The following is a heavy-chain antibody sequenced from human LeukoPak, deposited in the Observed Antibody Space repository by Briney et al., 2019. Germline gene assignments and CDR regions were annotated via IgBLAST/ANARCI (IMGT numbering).Heavy chain of an antibody. Sequence: SVKVSCTASGYTFTGYYMHWVRQAPGQGLEWMGGIIPIFGTANYAQKFQGRVTITADESTSTAYMELSSLRSDDTAVYYCARAGEVYNSGSYLEYWGQGTLVTVSS. CDR1: GYTFTGYY. J-gene: IGHJ4*02. CDR2: IIPIFGTA. D-gene: IGHD6-19*01. CDR3: ARAGEVYNSGSYLEY. V-gene: IGHV1-69*13.